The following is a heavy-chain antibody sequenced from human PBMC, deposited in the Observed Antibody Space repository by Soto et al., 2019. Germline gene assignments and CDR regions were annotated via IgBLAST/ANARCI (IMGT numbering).Heavy chain of an antibody. D-gene: IGHD2-2*01. Sequence: SETLSLTCAVYGGSFSGYYWSWIRQPPGKGLEWIGEINHSGSTNYNPSLKSRVTISVDTSKNQFSLKLSSVTAADTAVYYCARGQRIFGVVPAAITFGGYWGQGTLVTVSS. CDR3: ARGQRIFGVVPAAITFGGY. J-gene: IGHJ4*02. V-gene: IGHV4-34*01. CDR1: GGSFSGYY. CDR2: INHSGST.